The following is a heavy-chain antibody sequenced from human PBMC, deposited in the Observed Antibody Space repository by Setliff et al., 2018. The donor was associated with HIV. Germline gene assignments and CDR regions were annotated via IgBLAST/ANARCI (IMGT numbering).Heavy chain of an antibody. CDR3: ARSSRTSPYWFDY. D-gene: IGHD6-6*01. Sequence: SETLSLTCAVFGGSFTDIGGSFTDYYWIWIRQPPGKGLEWIGEINHSGNTYYHPSLKSRFTISVDTSKNQFSLRLTSVTAADTARYFCARSSRTSPYWFDYWGQGIPVTVSS. J-gene: IGHJ4*02. V-gene: IGHV4-34*01. CDR2: INHSGNT. CDR1: GGSFTDIGGSFTDYY.